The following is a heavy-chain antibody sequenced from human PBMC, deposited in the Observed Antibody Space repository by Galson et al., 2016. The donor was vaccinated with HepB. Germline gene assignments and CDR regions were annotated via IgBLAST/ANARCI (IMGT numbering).Heavy chain of an antibody. D-gene: IGHD3-10*01. Sequence: SLRLSCAGSGFIFSTYAMSWVRQAPGKGLEWVSSIRGSGGGIDYADSVKGRFSISRDNSKNTLYLQMSSLRAEDTAVNYCAKERGSRFTMVRGVFDPFDIWGQGTLVTVSS. CDR3: AKERGSRFTMVRGVFDPFDI. V-gene: IGHV3-23*01. CDR1: GFIFSTYA. J-gene: IGHJ3*02. CDR2: IRGSGGGI.